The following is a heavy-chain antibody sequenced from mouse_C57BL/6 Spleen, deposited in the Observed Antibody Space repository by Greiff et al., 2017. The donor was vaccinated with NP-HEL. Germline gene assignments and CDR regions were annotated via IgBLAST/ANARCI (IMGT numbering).Heavy chain of an antibody. CDR1: GYSITSGYY. CDR2: ISYDGSN. D-gene: IGHD2-4*01. CDR3: ARGAYDYDEGFAY. V-gene: IGHV3-6*01. J-gene: IGHJ3*01. Sequence: DVKLQESGPGLVKPSQSLSLTCSVTGYSITSGYYWNWIRQFPGNKLEWMGYISYDGSNNYNPSLKNRISITRDTSKNQFFLKLNSVTTEDTATYYWARGAYDYDEGFAYWGQGTLVTVSA.